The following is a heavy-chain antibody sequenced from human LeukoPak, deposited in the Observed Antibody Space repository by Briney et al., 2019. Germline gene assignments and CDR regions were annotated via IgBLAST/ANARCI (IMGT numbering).Heavy chain of an antibody. V-gene: IGHV3-48*01. CDR3: ATGRSYYDSSGYYYTTGADY. D-gene: IGHD3-22*01. Sequence: GGSLRLSCAASGFTFSSYSMNWVRQAPGKGLEWVSYISSSSTIYYADSVKGRFTISRDNAKNSLYLQMNSLRAEDTAVYYCATGRSYYDSSGYYYTTGADYWGQGTLVTVSS. CDR1: GFTFSSYS. J-gene: IGHJ4*02. CDR2: ISSSSTI.